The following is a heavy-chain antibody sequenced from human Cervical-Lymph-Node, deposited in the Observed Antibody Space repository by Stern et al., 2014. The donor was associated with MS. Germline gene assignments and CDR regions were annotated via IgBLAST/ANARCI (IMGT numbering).Heavy chain of an antibody. CDR1: GFTFSNAW. J-gene: IGHJ6*02. CDR2: IKSKTDGGTT. CDR3: RTNYYYYGMDV. Sequence: EVQLEESGGGLVKPGGSLKLSCAASGFTFSNAWISWVRQAPGKGLEWVGRIKSKTDGGTTDYAAPVKGRFTISRDDSKNTLYLQMNSLKTEDTAVYYCRTNYYYYGMDVWGQGTTGTVSS. V-gene: IGHV3-15*01.